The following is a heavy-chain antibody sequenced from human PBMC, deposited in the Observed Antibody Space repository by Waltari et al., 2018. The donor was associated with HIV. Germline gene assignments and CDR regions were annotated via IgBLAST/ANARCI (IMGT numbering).Heavy chain of an antibody. CDR1: GFSVSNHW. J-gene: IGHJ4*02. CDR3: ARASHYIEFSTFDGDYYFDV. D-gene: IGHD2-15*01. V-gene: IGHV3-74*01. CDR2: INSDGSSR. Sequence: TGGSLRLSCAASGFSVSNHWMDWVRQGPGKGLVWVARINSDGSSRNYADAVKGRFVISRDNARNTVYLQLNSLRVEDTAMYFCARASHYIEFSTFDGDYYFDVWGRGTRVAVSS.